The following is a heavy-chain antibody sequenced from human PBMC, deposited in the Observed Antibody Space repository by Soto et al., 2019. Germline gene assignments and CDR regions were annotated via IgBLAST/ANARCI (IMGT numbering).Heavy chain of an antibody. CDR2: IKQDGSEK. J-gene: IGHJ6*02. CDR1: GFTFSSYW. D-gene: IGHD3-10*01. CDR3: ARDMVRYYYGMDV. V-gene: IGHV3-7*01. Sequence: GGSLRLSCAASGFTFSSYWMSWVRQTPGKGLEWVANIKQDGSEKYYVDSVKGRFTISRDNAKNSLYLQMNSLRAEDTAVYYCARDMVRYYYGMDVWGQGTTVTVSS.